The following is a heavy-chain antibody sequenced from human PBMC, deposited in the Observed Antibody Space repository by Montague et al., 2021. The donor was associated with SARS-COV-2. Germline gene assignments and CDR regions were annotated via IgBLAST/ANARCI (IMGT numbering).Heavy chain of an antibody. Sequence: CAISGDSVAGPAAAWNGNRQSPSRGLEWLGRTYYRSEWHTDYAVSVEGRLAIDADTSKNQFSLQLHSVTPEDSAVYYCASGWTLFDWGQGTLVTVSS. CDR3: ASGWTLFD. V-gene: IGHV6-1*01. CDR2: TYYRSEWHT. CDR1: GDSVAGPAAA. J-gene: IGHJ4*02. D-gene: IGHD6-19*01.